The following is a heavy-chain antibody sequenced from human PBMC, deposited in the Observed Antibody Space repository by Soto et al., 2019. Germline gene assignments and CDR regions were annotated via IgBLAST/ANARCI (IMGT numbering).Heavy chain of an antibody. CDR1: GDSVSSNNAA. V-gene: IGHV6-1*01. CDR3: ARESYGSGSYDGMDV. CDR2: TYYRSKWYN. J-gene: IGHJ6*02. Sequence: SQTHALTCVISGDSVSSNNAAWNWIRQSPSRGLEWLGRTYYRSKWYNDYAVSVKSRIDINPDTSKNQFSLQLNSVSPEDTAMYYCARESYGSGSYDGMDVWGQGTTVTVSS. D-gene: IGHD3-10*01.